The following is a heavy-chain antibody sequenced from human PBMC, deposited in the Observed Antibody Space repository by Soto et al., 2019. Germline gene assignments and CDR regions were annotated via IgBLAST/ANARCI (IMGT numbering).Heavy chain of an antibody. Sequence: QVQLVQSGAEVKKPGASVKVSCKASGYTFTSYAMHWVRQAPGQRLEWMGWINAGNGNTKYSQKFQGRVTITRDTSASTAYLGLSRLRPEDTAVYYCARDVAAANPWGQGTLVTVSS. CDR1: GYTFTSYA. D-gene: IGHD6-13*01. CDR2: INAGNGNT. J-gene: IGHJ5*02. V-gene: IGHV1-3*01. CDR3: ARDVAAANP.